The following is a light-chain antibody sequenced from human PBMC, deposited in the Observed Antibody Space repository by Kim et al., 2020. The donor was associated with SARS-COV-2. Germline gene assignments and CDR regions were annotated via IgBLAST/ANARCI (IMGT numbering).Light chain of an antibody. CDR2: DAS. CDR1: QSVNNY. J-gene: IGKJ1*01. CDR3: QSRGTWPPWT. Sequence: EIVLTQSPATLSLSPGERATLSCRASQSVNNYLAWYQHKPGQAPRLLLYDASTRATGVPARFSGTGSGTDFSLTISTLEPEDFAVYYCQSRGTWPPWTFGQGTKVDIK. V-gene: IGKV3-11*01.